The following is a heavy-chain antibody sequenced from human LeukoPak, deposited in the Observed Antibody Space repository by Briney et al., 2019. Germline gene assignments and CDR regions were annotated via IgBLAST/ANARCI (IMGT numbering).Heavy chain of an antibody. J-gene: IGHJ4*02. D-gene: IGHD5-18*01. Sequence: SETLSLACTVSGYSISSGYYWGWIRQPPGQGLEWIGSIYHSGSTYYNPSLKSRVTISVDTSKNQFSLKLSSVTAADTAVYYCARDPWIQLWFDYWGQGTLVTVSS. CDR2: IYHSGST. CDR1: GYSISSGYY. V-gene: IGHV4-38-2*02. CDR3: ARDPWIQLWFDY.